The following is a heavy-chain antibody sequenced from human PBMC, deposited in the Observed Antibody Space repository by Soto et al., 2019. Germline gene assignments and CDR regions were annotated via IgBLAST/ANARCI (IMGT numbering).Heavy chain of an antibody. J-gene: IGHJ4*02. D-gene: IGHD5-12*01. CDR3: ARGGVDVVATSAFDY. Sequence: ASVKVSCKASGLTYSSPAISWVRQAPGQGPEWMGGINPILGTPDYAPKFQGRVTITADESTSTVYMDLGSLRSEDTAMYYCARGGVDVVATSAFDYWGQGTLVTVSS. V-gene: IGHV1-69*13. CDR2: INPILGTP. CDR1: GLTYSSPA.